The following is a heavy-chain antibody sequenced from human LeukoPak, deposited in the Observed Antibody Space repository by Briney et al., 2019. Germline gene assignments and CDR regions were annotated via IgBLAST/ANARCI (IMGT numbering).Heavy chain of an antibody. CDR1: GYTLTELS. Sequence: ASVKVSCKVSGYTLTELSMHWVRQAPGKGLEWMGGFDPEDGETIYAQKFQGRVTMTTDTSTSTAYMELSSLRSDDTAVYYCARAGCGGDCFDYWGQGTLVTVSS. CDR2: FDPEDGET. D-gene: IGHD2-21*01. J-gene: IGHJ4*02. CDR3: ARAGCGGDCFDY. V-gene: IGHV1-24*01.